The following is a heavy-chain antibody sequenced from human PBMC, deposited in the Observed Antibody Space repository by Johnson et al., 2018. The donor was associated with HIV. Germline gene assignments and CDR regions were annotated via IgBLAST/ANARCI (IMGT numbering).Heavy chain of an antibody. J-gene: IGHJ3*02. Sequence: VQLVESGGGLVQPGGSLRLSCAASGFTFSSYWMHCVRQAPGKGLVWVSRINSDGSSTSYADSVKGRFTISRDNAKNTLFLQMNSLKTDDTAVYYCRSQCGMITSGGGNVFDIWGQGTMVIVSS. CDR3: RSQCGMITSGGGNVFDI. V-gene: IGHV3-74*02. CDR1: GFTFSSYW. D-gene: IGHD3-16*01. CDR2: INSDGSST.